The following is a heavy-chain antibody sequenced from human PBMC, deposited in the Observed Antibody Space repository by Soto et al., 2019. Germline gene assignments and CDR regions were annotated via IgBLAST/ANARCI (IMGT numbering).Heavy chain of an antibody. V-gene: IGHV1-69*13. J-gene: IGHJ4*02. Sequence: SVKVSCKASGGTFSSYAISWVRQAPGQGLEWMGGIIPIFGTANYAQKFQGRVTITADESTSTAYMELSSLRSEDTAVYYCARVGSVGGTRNYFDYWGQGTLVTVSS. CDR2: IIPIFGTA. D-gene: IGHD3-10*01. CDR3: ARVGSVGGTRNYFDY. CDR1: GGTFSSYA.